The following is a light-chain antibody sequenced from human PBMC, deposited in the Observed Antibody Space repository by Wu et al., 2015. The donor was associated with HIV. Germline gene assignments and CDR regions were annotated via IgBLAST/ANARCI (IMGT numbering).Light chain of an antibody. CDR3: QQYASSPQWT. J-gene: IGKJ1*01. CDR2: GAS. V-gene: IGKV3-20*01. Sequence: EIVLTQSPGTLSLSPGERATLSCRASQSVSSSYLAWYQQKPGQAPRLLIYGASSRATGIPDRFSGSGSGTDFTLTISRLEPEDFAVYYCQQYASSPQWTFGQGTKVEIK. CDR1: QSVSSSY.